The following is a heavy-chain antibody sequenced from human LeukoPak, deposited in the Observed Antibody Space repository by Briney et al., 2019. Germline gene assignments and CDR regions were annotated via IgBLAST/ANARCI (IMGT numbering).Heavy chain of an antibody. CDR1: GFTFSSYW. V-gene: IGHV3-74*01. D-gene: IGHD2-15*01. Sequence: GSLRLSCAASGFTFSSYWMHWVRQAPGKGLVWVSRINSDGSSTSYADSVKGRFTISRDNAKNTLYLQMNSLRAEDTAVYYCARALVAQGYCSGGSCYSGDDYWGQGTLVTVSS. CDR2: INSDGSST. CDR3: ARALVAQGYCSGGSCYSGDDY. J-gene: IGHJ4*02.